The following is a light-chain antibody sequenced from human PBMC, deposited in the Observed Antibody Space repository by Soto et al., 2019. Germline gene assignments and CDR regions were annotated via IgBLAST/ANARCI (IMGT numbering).Light chain of an antibody. CDR3: FSSAGSNNLGV. Sequence: QSALTQPPSASGSPGQSVTISCTGTSSDVGGYIYVSWYQQHPGKAPKLMIYEVTKRRSGVTDRFSGSKSGNTAPLTVYGLHAEDEDDYSCFSSAGSNNLGVFGTGTKVTVL. CDR1: SSDVGGYIY. J-gene: IGLJ1*01. V-gene: IGLV2-8*01. CDR2: EVT.